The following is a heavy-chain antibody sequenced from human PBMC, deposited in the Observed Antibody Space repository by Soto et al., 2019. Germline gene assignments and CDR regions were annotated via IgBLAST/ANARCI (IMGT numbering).Heavy chain of an antibody. CDR1: GGSFSGYY. V-gene: IGHV4-34*01. Sequence: SETLSLTCAVYGGSFSGYYWSWIRQPPGKGLEWIGEINHSGSTNYNPSLKSRVTISVDTSKNQFSLKLSSVTAADTAVYYCARGFLPEEGSSSWYRRHDAFDIWGQGTMVTVSS. CDR2: INHSGST. J-gene: IGHJ3*02. D-gene: IGHD6-13*01. CDR3: ARGFLPEEGSSSWYRRHDAFDI.